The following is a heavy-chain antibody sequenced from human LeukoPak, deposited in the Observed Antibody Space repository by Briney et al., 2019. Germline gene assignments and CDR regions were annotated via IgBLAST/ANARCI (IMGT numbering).Heavy chain of an antibody. Sequence: PGGSLRLSCAASGFTFSGYSMSWVRQAPGKGLEWVSIISSSSSHIFDADSVKGRFTISRDNSKNTLYLQMNSLRAEDTAVYYCARRSGIAVAGAFDYWGQGTLVTVSS. CDR3: ARRSGIAVAGAFDY. D-gene: IGHD6-19*01. CDR1: GFTFSGYS. V-gene: IGHV3-21*04. CDR2: ISSSSSHI. J-gene: IGHJ4*02.